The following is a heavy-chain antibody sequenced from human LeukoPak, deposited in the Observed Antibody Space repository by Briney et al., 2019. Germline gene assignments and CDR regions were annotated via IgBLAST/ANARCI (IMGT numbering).Heavy chain of an antibody. J-gene: IGHJ4*02. CDR2: INHSGST. D-gene: IGHD1-26*01. CDR1: GGSFSGYY. V-gene: IGHV4-34*01. Sequence: SDTLSLTGAVYGGSFSGYYWSWIRQPPGKGLEWIGEINHSGSTNYNPSLKSRVTISVDTSKNQFSLKLSSVTAADTAVYYCARYASGSYFDYWGQGTLVTVSS. CDR3: ARYASGSYFDY.